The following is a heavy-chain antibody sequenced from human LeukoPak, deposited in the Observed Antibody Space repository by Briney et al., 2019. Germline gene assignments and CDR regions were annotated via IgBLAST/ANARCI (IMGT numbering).Heavy chain of an antibody. CDR1: GGSISSGDYY. CDR3: ARGPVLLWFGEFLPPNWFDP. CDR2: IYYSGST. Sequence: PSETLSLACTVSGGSISSGDYYWSWIRQPPGKGLEWIGYIYYSGSTYYNPSLKSRVTISVDTSKNQFSLKLSSVTAADTAVYYCARGPVLLWFGEFLPPNWFDPWGQGTLVTVSS. J-gene: IGHJ5*02. V-gene: IGHV4-30-4*01. D-gene: IGHD3-10*01.